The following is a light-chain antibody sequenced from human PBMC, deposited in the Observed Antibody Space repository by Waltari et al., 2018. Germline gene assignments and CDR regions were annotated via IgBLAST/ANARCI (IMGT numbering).Light chain of an antibody. V-gene: IGLV8-61*01. J-gene: IGLJ3*02. Sequence: QTVVTQAPSLSVSPGGTGTPTCALTSCSLSTPSYATWYPQTPGQAPRTLVYKANARSSGVPDRFSGSILGNTAALTITGAQADDESDYYCALYMGSGIWVFGGGTRLTVL. CDR3: ALYMGSGIWV. CDR2: KAN. CDR1: SCSLSTPSY.